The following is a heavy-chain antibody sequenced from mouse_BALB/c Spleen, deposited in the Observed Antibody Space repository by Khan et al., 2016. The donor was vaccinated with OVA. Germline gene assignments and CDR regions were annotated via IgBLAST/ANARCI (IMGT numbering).Heavy chain of an antibody. CDR1: GFTFSSFG. CDR2: ITSGSSTI. V-gene: IGHV5-17*02. J-gene: IGHJ2*01. Sequence: DVQLVESGGGLVQPGGSRKLSCAASGFTFSSFGMHWVRQAPEKGLEWVAYITSGSSTIYYADPVQGRFTISSDKPKTTLFLQMTSCRSEDTAMDYCARGNWAYWGQGTTLTVSS. CDR3: ARGNWAY. D-gene: IGHD4-1*01.